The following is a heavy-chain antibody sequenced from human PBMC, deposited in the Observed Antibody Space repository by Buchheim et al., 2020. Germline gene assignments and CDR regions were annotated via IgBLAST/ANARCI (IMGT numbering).Heavy chain of an antibody. CDR1: GGSVSSGSYY. CDR3: ARVIAVAGLPWYFDL. V-gene: IGHV4-61*01. Sequence: QVQLQESGPGLVKPSETLSLTCTVSGGSVSSGSYYWSWIRQPPGKGLEWIGYIYYSGSTNYNPSLKSRVTISVDTSKNQFSLKLSSVTAADTAVYYCARVIAVAGLPWYFDLWGRGTL. D-gene: IGHD6-19*01. J-gene: IGHJ2*01. CDR2: IYYSGST.